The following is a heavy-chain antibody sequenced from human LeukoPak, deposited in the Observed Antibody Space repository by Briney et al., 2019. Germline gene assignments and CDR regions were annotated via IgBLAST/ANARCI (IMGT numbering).Heavy chain of an antibody. J-gene: IGHJ4*02. CDR3: ARERRRIVGANPFDY. V-gene: IGHV3-21*01. Sequence: IPGGSLRLSCAASGFTFSSYSMNWVRQAPGKGLEWVSSISSSSSYIYYADSVKGRFNISRDNAKNSLYLQMNSLRAEDTAVYYCARERRRIVGANPFDYWGQGTLVTVSS. CDR2: ISSSSSYI. CDR1: GFTFSSYS. D-gene: IGHD1-26*01.